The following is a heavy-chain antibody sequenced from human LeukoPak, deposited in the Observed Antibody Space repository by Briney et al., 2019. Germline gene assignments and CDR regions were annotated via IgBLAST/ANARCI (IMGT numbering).Heavy chain of an antibody. CDR3: ARSGKIYFDWLLDY. CDR2: IGRSGTTI. D-gene: IGHD3-9*01. CDR1: GFIFSDYY. V-gene: IGHV3-11*04. J-gene: IGHJ4*02. Sequence: GGSLRLSCAASGFIFSDYYMSWIRQVPGKGLEWVSYIGRSGTTIHYADSVKGRFTISWDNAKKSLYLQMNSLRAEDTAVYYCARSGKIYFDWLLDYWGQGTLVTVSS.